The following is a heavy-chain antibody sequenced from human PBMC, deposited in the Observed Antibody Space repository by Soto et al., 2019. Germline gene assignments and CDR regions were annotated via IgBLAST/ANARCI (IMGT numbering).Heavy chain of an antibody. CDR1: GDSVSSNSAA. D-gene: IGHD1-26*01. CDR2: TYYRSKWYN. J-gene: IGHJ4*02. V-gene: IGHV6-1*01. CDR3: ARTSGHFDS. Sequence: PXQTLSLTWAISGDSVSSNSAAWNWIRRSPSRGLEWLGRTYYRSKWYNDYAVSVKSRIAINPDTSKNQFSLQLNSVTPADTAVYYCARTSGHFDSWGQGTLVTVSS.